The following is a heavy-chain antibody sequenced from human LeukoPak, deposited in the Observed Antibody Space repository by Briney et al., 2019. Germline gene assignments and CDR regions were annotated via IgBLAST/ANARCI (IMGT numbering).Heavy chain of an antibody. J-gene: IGHJ4*02. V-gene: IGHV3-30*04. CDR1: GFAFSSYA. Sequence: GGSLRLSCGGSGFAFSSYAMHWVRQAPGKGLEWVAGTSYNGNNKFYADSVKGRFSISRDNSKNTLYLQLDSLRAEDTAVYYCAKDLVYSGYVLYGGLDYWGQGTLVTVSS. CDR3: AKDLVYSGYVLYGGLDY. CDR2: TSYNGNNK. D-gene: IGHD5-12*01.